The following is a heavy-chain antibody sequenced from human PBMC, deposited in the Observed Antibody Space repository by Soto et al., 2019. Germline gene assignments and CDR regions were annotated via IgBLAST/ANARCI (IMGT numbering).Heavy chain of an antibody. CDR2: INAGNGNT. Sequence: GASVNVSCKASGYTFTSYAMHWVRQAPGQRLEWMGWINAGNGNTKYSQKFQGRVTITRDTSASTAYMELSSLRSEDTAVYYCARNTPYYDFSPFDYWGQGTLVTVSS. CDR1: GYTFTSYA. J-gene: IGHJ4*02. V-gene: IGHV1-3*01. CDR3: ARNTPYYDFSPFDY. D-gene: IGHD3-3*01.